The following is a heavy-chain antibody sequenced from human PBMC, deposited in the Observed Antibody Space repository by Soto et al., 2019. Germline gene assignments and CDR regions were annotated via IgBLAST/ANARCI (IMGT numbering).Heavy chain of an antibody. Sequence: GGSLRLSCAASGFTFSSYDMHWVRQATGKGLEWVSAIGTAGDTYYPGSVKGRFTISRENAKNTLYLQMNSLRAEDTAVYYCARDSSGWSLDYDYWGQGTLVTVSS. CDR2: IGTAGDT. J-gene: IGHJ4*02. CDR3: ARDSSGWSLDYDY. CDR1: GFTFSSYD. V-gene: IGHV3-13*01. D-gene: IGHD6-19*01.